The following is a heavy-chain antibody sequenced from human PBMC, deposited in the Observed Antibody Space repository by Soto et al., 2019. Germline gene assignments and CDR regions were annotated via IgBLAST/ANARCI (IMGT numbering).Heavy chain of an antibody. V-gene: IGHV4-31*03. CDR3: ARGVVVVVPAVIEFDY. J-gene: IGHJ4*02. CDR2: IYYSGST. CDR1: GGSISSGGYY. D-gene: IGHD2-2*01. Sequence: SETLSLTCTVSGGSISSGGYYWSWIRQHPGKGLEWIGYIYYSGSTYYNPSLKSRVTISVDTSKNQFSLKLSSVTAADTAVYYCARGVVVVVPAVIEFDYWGQGTLVTVSS.